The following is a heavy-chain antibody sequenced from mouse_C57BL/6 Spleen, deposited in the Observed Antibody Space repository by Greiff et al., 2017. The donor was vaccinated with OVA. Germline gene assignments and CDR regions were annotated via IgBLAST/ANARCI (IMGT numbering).Heavy chain of an antibody. D-gene: IGHD1-1*01. Sequence: EVKLVESGGGLVKPGGSLKLSCAASGFTFSSYAMSWVRQTPEKRLEWVATISDGGSYTYYPDNVKGRFTISRDNAKNNLYLQMSHLKSADTAMYYCARDKGYYGSSPFAYWGQGTLVTVSA. CDR3: ARDKGYYGSSPFAY. CDR1: GFTFSSYA. CDR2: ISDGGSYT. J-gene: IGHJ3*01. V-gene: IGHV5-4*01.